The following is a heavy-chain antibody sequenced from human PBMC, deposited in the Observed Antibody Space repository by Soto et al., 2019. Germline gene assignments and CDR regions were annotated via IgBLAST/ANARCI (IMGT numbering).Heavy chain of an antibody. V-gene: IGHV5-51*01. D-gene: IGHD6-6*01. CDR3: ARADGRQLAEGYFDY. Sequence: PGESLKISCNGSGYIFTSYWIGWVRQMPGKGLEWMGIIYPGDSDTRYSPSFQGQVTISADKSISTAYLQWSSLKASDTAMYYCARADGRQLAEGYFDYWGQGTLVTAPQ. CDR1: GYIFTSYW. J-gene: IGHJ4*02. CDR2: IYPGDSDT.